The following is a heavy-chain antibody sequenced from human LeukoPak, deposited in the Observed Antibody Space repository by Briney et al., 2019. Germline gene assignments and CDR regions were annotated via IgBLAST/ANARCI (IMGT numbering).Heavy chain of an antibody. D-gene: IGHD3-10*01. J-gene: IGHJ4*02. CDR1: GGSFSGYY. CDR2: INHSGST. CDR3: ARRSGGSGSYYLR. V-gene: IGHV4-34*01. Sequence: SETLSLTCAVYGGSFSGYYWSWIRQPPGKGLEWIGEINHSGSTNYNPSLKSRVTISVDTSKNQFSLKLSSVTAADTAVYYCARRSGGSGSYYLRWGQGTLVTVSS.